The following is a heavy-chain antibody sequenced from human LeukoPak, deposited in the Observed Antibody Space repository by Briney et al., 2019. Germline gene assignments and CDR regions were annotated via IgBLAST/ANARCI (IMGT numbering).Heavy chain of an antibody. CDR2: IDHSGNTIY. J-gene: IGHJ3*02. CDR1: GETMRNYY. D-gene: IGHD6-19*01. V-gene: IGHV4-59*12. Sequence: PSETLSLTCTVAGETMRNYYWNWIRQPPGKGLEWIGYIDHSGNTIYNYNPSLTSRVIISEDASQNQFSLQLNSVTPEDTAVYYCARATGYSSGWSYLGMDFDIWGQGTMVTVSS. CDR3: ARATGYSSGWSYLGMDFDI.